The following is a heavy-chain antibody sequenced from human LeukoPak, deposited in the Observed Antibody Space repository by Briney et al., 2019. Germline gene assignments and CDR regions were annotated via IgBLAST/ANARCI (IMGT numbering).Heavy chain of an antibody. J-gene: IGHJ4*02. CDR1: GFTFSSYA. Sequence: GGSLRLSCAASGFTFSSYAMHWVRQAPGKGLEYVSAISSNGGSTYYANSVKGRFTISRDNSKNTLYLQMGSLRAEDMAVYYCARESIAAAGSSSFDYWGQGTLVTVSS. CDR3: ARESIAAAGSSSFDY. CDR2: ISSNGGST. V-gene: IGHV3-64*01. D-gene: IGHD6-13*01.